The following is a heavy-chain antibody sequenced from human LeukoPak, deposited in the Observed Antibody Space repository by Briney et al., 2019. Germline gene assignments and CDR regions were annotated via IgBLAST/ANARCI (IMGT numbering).Heavy chain of an antibody. CDR1: GLTFSSYG. Sequence: GGPLRLSCAASGLTFSSYGMHWVRQAPGKGLEWVAVIWYDGSNKYYADSVKGRFTISRDNSKNTLYLQMNSLRAEDTAVYYCAKAGYCSGGSCYSFLYYYYYMDVWGKGTTVTVSS. CDR3: AKAGYCSGGSCYSFLYYYYYMDV. J-gene: IGHJ6*03. D-gene: IGHD2-15*01. CDR2: IWYDGSNK. V-gene: IGHV3-33*06.